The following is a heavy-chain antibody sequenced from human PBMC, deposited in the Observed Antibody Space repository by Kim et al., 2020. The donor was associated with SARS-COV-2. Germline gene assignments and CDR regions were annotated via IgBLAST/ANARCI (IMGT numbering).Heavy chain of an antibody. CDR2: VWYDGDIK. J-gene: IGHJ4*02. CDR3: SRAHLRHDRGLDY. V-gene: IGHV3-33*01. D-gene: IGHD3-3*01. CDR1: GFSIKSYG. Sequence: GGSLRLSCVASGFSIKSYGMHWVRQVPGKGLEWVAVVWYDGDIKYYSDSVKGRFAISRDNSENTVYLQMDSLTVEDTALYYCSRAHLRHDRGLDYWGQGARVTVSS.